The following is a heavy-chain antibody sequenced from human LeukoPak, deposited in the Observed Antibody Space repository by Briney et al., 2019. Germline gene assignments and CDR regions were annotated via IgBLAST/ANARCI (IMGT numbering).Heavy chain of an antibody. Sequence: GGSLRLSCAASGFTLKTYSMNWVRQAPGKGLEWISYISRSSSNIYYADSVKGRFTISRDNAKNSLYLQMNSLRAEDTAVYYCARDRGYFESRYYFDYWGEGALVTVSS. CDR1: GFTLKTYS. J-gene: IGHJ4*02. V-gene: IGHV3-48*01. D-gene: IGHD3-22*01. CDR3: ARDRGYFESRYYFDY. CDR2: ISRSSSNI.